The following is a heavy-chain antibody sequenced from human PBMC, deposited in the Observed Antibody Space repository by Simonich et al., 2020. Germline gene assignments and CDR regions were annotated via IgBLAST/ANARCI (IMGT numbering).Heavy chain of an antibody. D-gene: IGHD3-3*01. J-gene: IGHJ6*03. V-gene: IGHV1-2*02. CDR3: ARGGVQYYYYYMDV. Sequence: QVQLVQSGAEVKKPGASVKVSCKASGYTFTGYYMHGVLQAPGQGLELMGGNNPNSGGKKYAQQFQGRVTMTRDTSISTAYMELSRLRSDDTAVYYCARGGVQYYYYYMDVWGKGTTVTVSS. CDR1: GYTFTGYY. CDR2: NNPNSGGK.